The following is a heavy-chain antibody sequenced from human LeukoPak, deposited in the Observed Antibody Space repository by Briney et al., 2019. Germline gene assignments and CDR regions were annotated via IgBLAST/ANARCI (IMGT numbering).Heavy chain of an antibody. V-gene: IGHV4-4*07. D-gene: IGHD6-13*01. CDR2: IYTSGST. J-gene: IGHJ5*02. CDR1: GGSISSYY. CDR3: ARRLYSSSWYWFDP. Sequence: SETLSLTCTVSGGSISSYYWSWIRQPAGKGLEWIGRIYTSGSTNYNPSLKSRVTISVDTSKNQFSLKLSSVTAADTAVYYCARRLYSSSWYWFDPWGQGTLVTVSS.